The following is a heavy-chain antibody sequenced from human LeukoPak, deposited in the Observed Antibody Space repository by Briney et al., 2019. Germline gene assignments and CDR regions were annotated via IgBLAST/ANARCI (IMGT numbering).Heavy chain of an antibody. D-gene: IGHD5-12*01. J-gene: IGHJ4*02. V-gene: IGHV7-4-1*02. CDR2: INTNTGNP. CDR3: ARESGYEKEMGDY. Sequence: ASVKVSCKASGYIFTSYVLHWVRQAPGQGPEWMGWINTNTGNPTYAQGFTGRFVFSLDTSVSTAYLQISSLKAEDTAVYYCARESGYEKEMGDYWGQGTLVTVSS. CDR1: GYIFTSYV.